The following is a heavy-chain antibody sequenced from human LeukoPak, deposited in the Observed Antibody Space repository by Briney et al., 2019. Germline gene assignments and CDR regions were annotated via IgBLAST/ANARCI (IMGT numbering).Heavy chain of an antibody. D-gene: IGHD2-2*01. CDR1: GFAFGIYA. V-gene: IGHV3-48*04. J-gene: IGHJ4*02. Sequence: GGSLRLSCSASGFAFGIYALNWFRHTPGKGLEWLSYISSTNAIYYADSVKGRFTISRDNAKESLYLQMNSLRAEDTAVYYCAREIVSSTCFDYWGQGALVTVSS. CDR2: ISSTNAI. CDR3: AREIVSSTCFDY.